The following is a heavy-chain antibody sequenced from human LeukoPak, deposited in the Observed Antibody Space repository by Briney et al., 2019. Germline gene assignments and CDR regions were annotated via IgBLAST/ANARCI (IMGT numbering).Heavy chain of an antibody. CDR2: IQEHGADK. J-gene: IGHJ4*02. V-gene: IGHV3-7*01. D-gene: IGHD3-10*01. CDR1: GFTFSDFW. CDR3: AKYGLGSHTSFDY. Sequence: GGSLRLSCAVSGFTFSDFWMTWIRQAPGKGLEWVANIQEHGADKYYVDSVKGRFTISRDNAKNSLFLQMNGLRAEDSAVYYCAKYGLGSHTSFDYWGQGVLVTVSS.